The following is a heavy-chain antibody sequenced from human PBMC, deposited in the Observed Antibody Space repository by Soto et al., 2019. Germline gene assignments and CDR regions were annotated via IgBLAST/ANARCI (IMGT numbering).Heavy chain of an antibody. CDR3: ARAHTVVVVAATALTSNWFDP. CDR2: IYYSGST. D-gene: IGHD2-15*01. J-gene: IGHJ5*02. CDR1: GGSISSGGYY. Sequence: QVQLQESGPGLVKPSQTLSLTCTVSGGSISSGGYYWSWIRQHPGKGLEWIGYIYYSGSTYYNPSPKSRVTISVDTSKNQFSLKLSSVTAADTAVYYCARAHTVVVVAATALTSNWFDPWGQGTLVTVSS. V-gene: IGHV4-31*03.